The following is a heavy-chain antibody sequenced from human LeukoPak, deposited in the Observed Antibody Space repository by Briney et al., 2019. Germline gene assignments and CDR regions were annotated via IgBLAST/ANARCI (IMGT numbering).Heavy chain of an antibody. CDR3: ARDGYYYDSSGYLPKCFDY. V-gene: IGHV3-48*03. D-gene: IGHD3-22*01. CDR1: GFTFSSYE. Sequence: GGSLRLSCAASGFTFSSYEMNWVRQAPGKGLEWVSYISSSDSTIYYADSVKGRFTISRDNAKNSLYLQMNSLRAEDTAVYYCARDGYYYDSSGYLPKCFDYWGQGTLVTVSS. CDR2: ISSSDSTI. J-gene: IGHJ4*02.